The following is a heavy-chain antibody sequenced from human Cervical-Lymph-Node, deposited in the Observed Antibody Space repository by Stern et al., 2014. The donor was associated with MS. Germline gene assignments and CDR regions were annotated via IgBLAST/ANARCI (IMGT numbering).Heavy chain of an antibody. V-gene: IGHV4-31*03. CDR2: LYYSGST. D-gene: IGHD6-19*01. Sequence: QVQLQESGPGLVKPSQTLSLTCTVSGGSISSGGYYWSWIRQHPGKGLEWIGYLYYSGSTYYNPSLKSRVTISVDTSKNQFSLKLSSVTAAGTAVYYCASTTRASVALDYWGQGTLVTVSS. CDR3: ASTTRASVALDY. J-gene: IGHJ4*02. CDR1: GGSISSGGYY.